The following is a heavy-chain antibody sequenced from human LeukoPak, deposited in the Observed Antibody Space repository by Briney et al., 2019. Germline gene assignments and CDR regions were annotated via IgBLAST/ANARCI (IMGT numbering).Heavy chain of an antibody. CDR1: GFIFSNYG. J-gene: IGHJ4*02. D-gene: IGHD6-19*01. CDR2: ISSNGDTT. Sequence: GGSLRLSCAASGFIFSNYGIHWVRQAQGRGLEFVSRISSNGDTTYYANSLKGRFTISRDNSKNTVYLQMASLRPEDMAVYYCARVPFSSAWYDYWGQGTLVTVSS. CDR3: ARVPFSSAWYDY. V-gene: IGHV3-64*01.